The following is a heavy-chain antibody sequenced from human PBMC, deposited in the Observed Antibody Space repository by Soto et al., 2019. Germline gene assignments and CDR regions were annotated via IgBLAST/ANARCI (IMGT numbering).Heavy chain of an antibody. V-gene: IGHV3-33*01. Sequence: QPGGSLRLSCAASGFTFSSYGMHWVRQAPGKGLEWVAVIWYDGSNKYYADSVKGRFTISRDNSKNTLYLQMNSLRAEDTAVYYCARDRGDYVWGSYRSDAFDIWGQGTMVTVSS. CDR2: IWYDGSNK. CDR3: ARDRGDYVWGSYRSDAFDI. D-gene: IGHD3-16*02. CDR1: GFTFSSYG. J-gene: IGHJ3*02.